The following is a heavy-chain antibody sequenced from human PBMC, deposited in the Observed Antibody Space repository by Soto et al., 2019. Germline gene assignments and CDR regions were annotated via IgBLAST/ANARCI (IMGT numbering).Heavy chain of an antibody. J-gene: IGHJ4*02. Sequence: EVQLVESGGGLVKPGGSLRLSCAASGFTFTYVWMNWVRQAPGKGLEWVGRIKSKTDGGTTDYAAPVKGRFTISRDDSKNTLYLQMNSLKTEDTAVYYCTRVLGGSGSTASYWGQGTLVTVSS. D-gene: IGHD3-10*01. CDR3: TRVLGGSGSTASY. V-gene: IGHV3-15*07. CDR2: IKSKTDGGTT. CDR1: GFTFTYVW.